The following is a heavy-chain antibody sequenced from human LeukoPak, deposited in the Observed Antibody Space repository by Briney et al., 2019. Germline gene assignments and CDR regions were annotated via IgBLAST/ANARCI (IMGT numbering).Heavy chain of an antibody. V-gene: IGHV1-2*06. CDR1: GYTFTNYY. J-gene: IGHJ5*01. D-gene: IGHD2-8*02. Sequence: GASVTVSCKASGYTFTNYYIHWLRQAPGQGPEWMGHINPRNGATDYSQKFQGRLSMTRDTSISTAYMEVSSLRSDDTALYYCARDPRDTGGAYDSWGQGTLLTVSS. CDR2: INPRNGAT. CDR3: ARDPRDTGGAYDS.